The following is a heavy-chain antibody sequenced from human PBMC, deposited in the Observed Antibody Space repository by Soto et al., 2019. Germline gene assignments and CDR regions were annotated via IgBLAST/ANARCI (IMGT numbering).Heavy chain of an antibody. CDR1: GGSFSGYY. V-gene: IGHV4-34*01. CDR2: INHSGST. CDR3: ARGPPGYYYYGMDV. J-gene: IGHJ6*02. Sequence: PSETLSLTCAVYGGSFSGYYWSLIRQPPGKGLEWIGEINHSGSTNYNPSLKSRVTISVDTSKNQFSLKLSSVTAADTAVYYCARGPPGYYYYGMDVWGQGTTVTVSS.